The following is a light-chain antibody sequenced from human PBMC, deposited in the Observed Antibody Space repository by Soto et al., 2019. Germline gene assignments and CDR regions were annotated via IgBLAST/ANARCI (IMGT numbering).Light chain of an antibody. Sequence: DIQMTQSPSTLSASVGDRFTITCRASQSISSWLAWYQQKPGKAPKLLIYDASSLEGGVPSRFSGSGSGTEFTLTISSLQPDDFATYYCQQYNSYSRTFGQGTKVHIK. V-gene: IGKV1-5*01. CDR2: DAS. CDR3: QQYNSYSRT. J-gene: IGKJ1*01. CDR1: QSISSW.